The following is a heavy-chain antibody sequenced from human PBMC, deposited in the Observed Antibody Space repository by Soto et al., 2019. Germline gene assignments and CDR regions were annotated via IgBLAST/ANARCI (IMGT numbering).Heavy chain of an antibody. CDR3: AHRSSHDYGDFNWFDP. CDR2: IYWNDDK. V-gene: IGHV2-5*01. J-gene: IGHJ5*02. D-gene: IGHD4-17*01. CDR1: GFSLSTSGVG. Sequence: SGPTLVNPTQTLTLTRTFSGFSLSTSGVGVGWIRQPPGKALEWLALIYWNDDKRYSPSLKSRLTITKDTSKNQVVLTMTNMDPVDTATYYCAHRSSHDYGDFNWFDPWGQGTLVTVSS.